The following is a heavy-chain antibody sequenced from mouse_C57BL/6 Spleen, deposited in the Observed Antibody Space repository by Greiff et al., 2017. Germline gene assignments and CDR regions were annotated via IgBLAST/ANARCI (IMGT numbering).Heavy chain of an antibody. J-gene: IGHJ3*01. CDR3: ARGYGSEFAY. D-gene: IGHD1-1*01. CDR2: ISSGSSTI. CDR1: GFTFSDYR. V-gene: IGHV5-17*01. Sequence: EVKVVESGGGLVKPGGSLKLSCAASGFTFSDYRMHWVRQAPEKGLEWVAYISSGSSTIYYADTVKGRFTISRDNAKNTLFLQMTSLRSEDTAMYYCARGYGSEFAYWGQGTLVTVSA.